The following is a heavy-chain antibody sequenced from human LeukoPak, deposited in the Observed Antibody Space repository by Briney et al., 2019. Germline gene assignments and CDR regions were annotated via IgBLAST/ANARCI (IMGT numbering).Heavy chain of an antibody. CDR3: ARDVGSYYTISAFDI. J-gene: IGHJ3*02. CDR1: GFTFSSYS. CDR2: ISSSSSYI. Sequence: GGSLRLSCAASGFTFSSYSMNWVRQAPGKGLEWVSSISSSSSYIYYADSVKGRFTISRDNAKNTLYLQMNSLRAEDTAVYYCARDVGSYYTISAFDIWGQGTMVTVSS. D-gene: IGHD1-26*01. V-gene: IGHV3-21*01.